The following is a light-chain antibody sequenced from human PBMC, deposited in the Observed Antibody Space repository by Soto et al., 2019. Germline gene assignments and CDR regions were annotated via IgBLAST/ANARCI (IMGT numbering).Light chain of an antibody. J-gene: IGLJ1*01. V-gene: IGLV1-44*01. CDR1: SSNIGDNT. CDR2: RDD. Sequence: QSVLTQPPSASGSPGQRVTISCPGSSSNIGDNTISWYQQLPGTAPKLLISRDDQRPSGVPDRFSGSKSGTSGSLAISGLQAEDEADYFCAEWDTRLNGHVFGTGTKVTVL. CDR3: AEWDTRLNGHV.